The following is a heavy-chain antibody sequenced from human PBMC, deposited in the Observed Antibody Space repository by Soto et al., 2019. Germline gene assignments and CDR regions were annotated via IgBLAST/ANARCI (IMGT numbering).Heavy chain of an antibody. CDR3: AFGSGSYYNPIDF. J-gene: IGHJ4*02. V-gene: IGHV1-3*01. CDR2: INAGNGNT. D-gene: IGHD3-10*01. CDR1: GYTLAIYA. Sequence: GASVKVSCKASGYTLAIYAIHWVRQAPGQRLEWMGWINAGNGNTKYSQKFQGRVTITRDTSASTAYMELSSLRSEDTAVYYCAFGSGSYYNPIDFWGQGTLVTRLL.